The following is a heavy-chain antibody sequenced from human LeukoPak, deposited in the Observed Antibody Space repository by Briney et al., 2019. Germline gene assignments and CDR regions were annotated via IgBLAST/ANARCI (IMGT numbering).Heavy chain of an antibody. V-gene: IGHV1-69*13. J-gene: IGHJ3*02. CDR2: IIPIFGTA. D-gene: IGHD5-18*01. CDR3: ARGQGYSYGPIDAFDI. CDR1: GGTFSSYA. Sequence: ASVKVSCKASGGTFSSYAISWVRQAPGQGLEWMGGIIPIFGTANYAQKFQGRVTITADESTSTAYMELSSLRSEDTAVYYCARGQGYSYGPIDAFDIWGQGTMVTVSS.